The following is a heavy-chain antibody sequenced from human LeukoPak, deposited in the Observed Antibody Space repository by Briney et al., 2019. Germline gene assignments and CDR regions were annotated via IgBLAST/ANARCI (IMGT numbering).Heavy chain of an antibody. V-gene: IGHV3-7*01. CDR3: ASMVRGVIGNDY. Sequence: GGSLRLSCAASGFTFSSYEMNWVRQAPGKGLEWVANIKQDGSEKYYVDSVKGRFTISRDNAKNSLYLQMNSLRAEDTAVYYCASMVRGVIGNDYWGQGTLVTVSS. J-gene: IGHJ4*02. D-gene: IGHD3-10*01. CDR1: GFTFSSYE. CDR2: IKQDGSEK.